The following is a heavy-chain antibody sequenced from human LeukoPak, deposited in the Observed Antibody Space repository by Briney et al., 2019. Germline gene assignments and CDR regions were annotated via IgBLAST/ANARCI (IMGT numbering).Heavy chain of an antibody. CDR3: ARLTVTSGYNWFDP. Sequence: SGTLSLTCAVSGGSISSSNWWSWVRQPPGKGLEWIGEIYHSGSTNYNPSLKSRVTISVDNSKNQFSLKLTSVTAADTAVYYCARLTVTSGYNWFDPWGQGTLVTVSS. CDR2: IYHSGST. D-gene: IGHD4-17*01. CDR1: GGSISSSNW. V-gene: IGHV4-4*02. J-gene: IGHJ5*02.